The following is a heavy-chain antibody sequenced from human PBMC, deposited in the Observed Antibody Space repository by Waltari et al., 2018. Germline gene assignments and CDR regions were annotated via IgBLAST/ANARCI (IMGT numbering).Heavy chain of an antibody. CDR2: MYRSWST. V-gene: IGHV4-30-2*01. J-gene: IGHJ4*02. Sequence: QVQLQESGPGLVKPSQTLSLTCTVSCGSIRSGGYSWSWIRPHPGKCLEWIGYMYRSWSTYDNPSLRRRVTISVDRSENQFSLKLSSVTAADTAVYYCARANNYYFDYWGQGTLVTVSS. CDR1: CGSIRSGGYS. CDR3: ARANNYYFDY.